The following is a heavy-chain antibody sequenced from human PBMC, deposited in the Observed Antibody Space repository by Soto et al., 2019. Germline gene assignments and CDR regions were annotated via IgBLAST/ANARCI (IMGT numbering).Heavy chain of an antibody. Sequence: WASVKVSCKASGYTFTSYAMHWVRQAPGQRLEWMGWINAGNGNTKYSQKFQGRVTITRDTSASTAYMELSSLRSEDTAVYYCARRLNSSGWYLDYWGQGTLVTVSS. CDR1: GYTFTSYA. J-gene: IGHJ4*02. CDR2: INAGNGNT. V-gene: IGHV1-3*01. CDR3: ARRLNSSGWYLDY. D-gene: IGHD6-19*01.